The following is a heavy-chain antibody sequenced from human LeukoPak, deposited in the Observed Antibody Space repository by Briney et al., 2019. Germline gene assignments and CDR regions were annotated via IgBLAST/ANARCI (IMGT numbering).Heavy chain of an antibody. CDR1: GYTFTFTGYY. CDR3: ARDRSGAGYASD. CDR2: INPSGGST. D-gene: IGHD6-19*01. V-gene: IGHV1-46*01. Sequence: GASVKVSCKASGYTFTFTGYYMHWVRQAPGQGLEWMGIINPSGGSTSYAQKFQGRVTMTRDTSTSTVYMELSSLRSEDTAVYYCARDRSGAGYASDWGQGTLVTVSS. J-gene: IGHJ4*02.